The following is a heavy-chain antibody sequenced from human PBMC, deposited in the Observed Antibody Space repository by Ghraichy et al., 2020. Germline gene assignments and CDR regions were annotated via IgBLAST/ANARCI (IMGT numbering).Heavy chain of an antibody. CDR1: KFTFNTYG. CDR2: TSYDGGYK. CDR3: AREDIGLQSGFDY. Sequence: GGSLRLSCVGSKFTFNTYGMHWVRQGPGKGLEWVAGTSYDGGYKAYADSVKDRFTISRDNAKNTLYLQMNALTTEDTALYFCAREDIGLQSGFDYWGRGTLVPAAS. V-gene: IGHV3-30*03. D-gene: IGHD5-12*01. J-gene: IGHJ4*02.